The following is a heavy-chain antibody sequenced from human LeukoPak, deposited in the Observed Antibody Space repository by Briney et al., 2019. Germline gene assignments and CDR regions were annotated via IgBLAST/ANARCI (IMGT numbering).Heavy chain of an antibody. D-gene: IGHD1-26*01. Sequence: PGGSLRLSCAPFGCTFRSYWVHWVRQVPGKGLVWVSRISGDGSGTTYADSVKGRFTISRDNARNTLYLQMNSLRDEDTAVYYCARGGSGHSGWYFDVWGRGTLVTVS. CDR3: ARGGSGHSGWYFDV. CDR2: ISGDGSGT. CDR1: GCTFRSYW. V-gene: IGHV3-74*01. J-gene: IGHJ2*01.